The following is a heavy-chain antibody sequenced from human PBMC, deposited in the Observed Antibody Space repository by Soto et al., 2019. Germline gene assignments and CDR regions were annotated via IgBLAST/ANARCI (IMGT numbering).Heavy chain of an antibody. CDR2: ISTYNGNT. J-gene: IGHJ5*02. V-gene: IGHV1-18*01. D-gene: IGHD2-15*01. Sequence: XSVKVSYNASGYTFTSYDISLLRHSPGQGLEWMGWISTYNGNTNYAQKLQGRVTMTTDTSTSTAYMELRSLRSDDTAVYYCARGFRVAATRWWFDPWGQGTLVTVSS. CDR3: ARGFRVAATRWWFDP. CDR1: GYTFTSYD.